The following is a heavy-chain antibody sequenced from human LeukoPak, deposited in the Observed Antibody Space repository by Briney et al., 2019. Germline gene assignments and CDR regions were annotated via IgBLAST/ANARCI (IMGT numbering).Heavy chain of an antibody. CDR3: ARWLQSLYYYGMDV. Sequence: GGSLRLSRAASGFTFSSYWMSWVRQAPGKGLEWVANIKQDGSEKYYVDSVKGRFTISRDNAKNSLYLQMNSLRAEDTAVYYCARWLQSLYYYGMDVWGQGTTVTVSS. J-gene: IGHJ6*02. D-gene: IGHD5-24*01. CDR1: GFTFSSYW. V-gene: IGHV3-7*01. CDR2: IKQDGSEK.